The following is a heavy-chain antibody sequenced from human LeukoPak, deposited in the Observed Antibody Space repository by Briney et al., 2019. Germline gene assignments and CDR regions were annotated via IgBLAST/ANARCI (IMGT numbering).Heavy chain of an antibody. V-gene: IGHV3-7*03. CDR1: GLTFSSSW. CDR2: INPDGNKK. CDR3: AKDWI. J-gene: IGHJ4*01. D-gene: IGHD2-2*03. Sequence: GGSLRLSCAVSGLTFSSSWMDWVRQAPGKGLEWVASINPDGNKKYSADSVKGRFTISRDNAENSLYLQMNSLRAEDTAVYYCAKDWIWGQGTLVTVSS.